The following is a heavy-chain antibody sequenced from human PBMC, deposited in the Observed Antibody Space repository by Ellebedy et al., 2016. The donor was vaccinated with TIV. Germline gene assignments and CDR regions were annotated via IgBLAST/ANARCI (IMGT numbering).Heavy chain of an antibody. CDR3: ARDGYSGLYFDY. J-gene: IGHJ4*02. Sequence: AASVKVSCKASGGTFSSYAISWVRHAPGQGLEWMGRIIPILGLANYAQKFQGRVTITADKSTSTAYMELSSLRSEETAVYYCARDGYSGLYFDYWGQGTLVTVSS. CDR1: GGTFSSYA. D-gene: IGHD5-12*01. CDR2: IIPILGLA. V-gene: IGHV1-69*10.